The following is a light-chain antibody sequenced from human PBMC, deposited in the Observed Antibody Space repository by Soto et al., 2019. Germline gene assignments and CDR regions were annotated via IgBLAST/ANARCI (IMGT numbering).Light chain of an antibody. V-gene: IGKV3-11*01. CDR2: DAS. CDR1: QSVSSSY. J-gene: IGKJ4*01. CDR3: QQRSNWST. Sequence: IVLTQSPGTLSLSPGERATLYCRASQSVSSSYLAWYQQKPGQAPRLLIYDASNRATGIPARFSGSGSGTDFTLTISSLEPEDFAVYYCQQRSNWSTFGGGTKVDNK.